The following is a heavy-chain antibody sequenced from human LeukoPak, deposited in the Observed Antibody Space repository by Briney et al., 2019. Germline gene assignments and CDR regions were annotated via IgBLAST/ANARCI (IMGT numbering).Heavy chain of an antibody. D-gene: IGHD2-21*02. V-gene: IGHV4-4*02. Sequence: PSETLSLTCAVSGGSISSSNWWSRVRQPPGKGLEWIGEIYHSGSTNYNPSLKSRVTISVDKSKNQFSLKLSSVTAADTAVYYCARRPLGRYCGGDCGDYFDYWGQGTLVTVSS. CDR2: IYHSGST. J-gene: IGHJ4*02. CDR1: GGSISSSNW. CDR3: ARRPLGRYCGGDCGDYFDY.